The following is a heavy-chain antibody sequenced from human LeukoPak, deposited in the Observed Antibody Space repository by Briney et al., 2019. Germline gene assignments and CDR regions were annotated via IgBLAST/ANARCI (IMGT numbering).Heavy chain of an antibody. CDR1: GFTFSSYG. V-gene: IGHV3-30*18. CDR2: ISYDGSNK. Sequence: GGSLRLSCAASGFTFSSYGMHWVRQAPGKGLEWVAVISYDGSNKYYADSVKGRFTISRDNSKSTLYLQMNSLRAEDTAVYYCAKDASSFDYWGQGTLVTVSS. J-gene: IGHJ4*02. CDR3: AKDASSFDY. D-gene: IGHD3-16*01.